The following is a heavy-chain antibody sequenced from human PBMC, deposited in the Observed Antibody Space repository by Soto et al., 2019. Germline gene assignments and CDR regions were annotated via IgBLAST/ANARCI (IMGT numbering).Heavy chain of an antibody. J-gene: IGHJ4*02. Sequence: EVQLVESGGGLVQPGRSLRLSCAASGFTFDDYAMHWVRQAPGKGLEWVSGISWNSGSIGYADSVKGRFTISRDNAKNSLYLQMNSLRAEETALYYCAKGGPDYGDYLPSGWGQGTLVTVSS. CDR2: ISWNSGSI. CDR1: GFTFDDYA. V-gene: IGHV3-9*01. D-gene: IGHD4-17*01. CDR3: AKGGPDYGDYLPSG.